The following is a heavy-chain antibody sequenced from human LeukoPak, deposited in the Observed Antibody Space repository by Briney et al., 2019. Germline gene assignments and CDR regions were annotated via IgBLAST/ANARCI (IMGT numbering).Heavy chain of an antibody. CDR2: INPNSGGT. J-gene: IGHJ4*02. CDR3: ARDRHYYDSSGHFDY. Sequence: ASVKVSCKASGYTFTGYYMHWVRQAPGQGLEWMGRINPNSGGTNYAQKFQRRVTMTRDTSISTAYMELSRLRSDDTAVYYCARDRHYYDSSGHFDYWGQGTLVTVSS. D-gene: IGHD3-22*01. CDR1: GYTFTGYY. V-gene: IGHV1-2*06.